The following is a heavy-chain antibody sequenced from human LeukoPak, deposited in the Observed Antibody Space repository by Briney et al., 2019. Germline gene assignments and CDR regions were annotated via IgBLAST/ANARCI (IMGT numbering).Heavy chain of an antibody. CDR1: GFTFSSYG. V-gene: IGHV3-30*02. D-gene: IGHD6-19*01. Sequence: GGSLRLSCAASGFTFSSYGMHRVRQAPGKGLQWVAFLRLDGINKYYADSVKGRFTISRDNTKNTLYLHMNSLRAEDTAVYYCAKGYSSGSGYYDYWGQGTLVTVSS. CDR2: LRLDGINK. CDR3: AKGYSSGSGYYDY. J-gene: IGHJ4*02.